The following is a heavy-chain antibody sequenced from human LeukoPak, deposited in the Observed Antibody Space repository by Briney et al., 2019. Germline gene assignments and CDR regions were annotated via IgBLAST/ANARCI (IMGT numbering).Heavy chain of an antibody. J-gene: IGHJ4*02. CDR3: AMKQLFHSDY. CDR1: GGSISSSSYY. V-gene: IGHV4-39*01. D-gene: IGHD6-6*01. CDR2: IYYSGST. Sequence: PSETLSPTCTVSGGSISSSSYYWGWIRQPPGKGLEWIGSIYYSGSTYYNPSLKSRVTISVDTSKNQFSLKLSSVTAADTAVYYCAMKQLFHSDYWGQGTLVTVSS.